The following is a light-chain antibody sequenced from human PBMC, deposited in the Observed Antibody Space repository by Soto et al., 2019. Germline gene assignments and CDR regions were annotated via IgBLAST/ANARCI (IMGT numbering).Light chain of an antibody. V-gene: IGKV3-15*01. Sequence: EIVMTQSPATLSVSPGERATLSCRASQNVDKKLAWYQQKPGQAPRLLIYDASTRATGIPARFSGGGSGTEFTLTISSLQSEDFAVYFCKEYNNWPPITFGQGTRLEIK. CDR2: DAS. J-gene: IGKJ5*01. CDR3: KEYNNWPPIT. CDR1: QNVDKK.